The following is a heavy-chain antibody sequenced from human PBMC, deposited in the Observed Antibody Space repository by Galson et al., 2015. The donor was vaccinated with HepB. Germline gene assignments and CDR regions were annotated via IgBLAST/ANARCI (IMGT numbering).Heavy chain of an antibody. J-gene: IGHJ4*02. CDR2: ITRSTSTI. V-gene: IGHV3-48*01. Sequence: SLRLSCAASGFTFSNYNINWVRQAPGKGLEWVSYITRSTSTIYYADSVKGRFTISRDNAKNSLYLQMNSLRAEDTAVYYCARGETLDYWGQGTLVTVSS. CDR3: ARGETLDY. CDR1: GFTFSNYN.